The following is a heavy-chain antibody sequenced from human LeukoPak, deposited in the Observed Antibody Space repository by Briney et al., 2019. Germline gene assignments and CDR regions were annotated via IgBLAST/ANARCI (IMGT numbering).Heavy chain of an antibody. CDR3: AKAKYYDSSGYYFDF. CDR1: GFTFDDCA. CDR2: INWNSGSI. J-gene: IGHJ4*02. V-gene: IGHV3-9*01. D-gene: IGHD3-22*01. Sequence: GRSLRLSCAASGFTFDDCAMHWVRQTPGKGLEWVSGINWNSGSIGYADTVKGRFTISRDNAKTSLYLQMNSLRAEDTALYYCAKAKYYDSSGYYFDFWGQGTLVTVSS.